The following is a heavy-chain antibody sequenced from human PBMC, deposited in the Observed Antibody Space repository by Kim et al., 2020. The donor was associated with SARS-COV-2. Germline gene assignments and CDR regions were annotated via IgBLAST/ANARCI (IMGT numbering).Heavy chain of an antibody. CDR3: AREYSAFDF. D-gene: IGHD5-12*01. J-gene: IGHJ4*02. CDR1: GGSISFYY. CDR2: IHDSGST. Sequence: SETLSLTCTVSGGSISFYYWSWLRQPPGKGLEWIGYIHDSGSTSYYPSLKSRVSLSMDMSKNQLSLKLTSVTAADTATYFCAREYSAFDFWVQGTQVTVS. V-gene: IGHV4-59*01.